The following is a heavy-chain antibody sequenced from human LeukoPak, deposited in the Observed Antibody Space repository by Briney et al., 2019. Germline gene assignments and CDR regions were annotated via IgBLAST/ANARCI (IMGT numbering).Heavy chain of an antibody. J-gene: IGHJ4*02. CDR3: ASICGGDCDY. D-gene: IGHD2-21*02. V-gene: IGHV3-66*01. Sequence: GGSLRLSCAASGFTVSSYRMSWVRQAPGKGLEWVSVIDRGGSTYYSDSVKGRVIISRDNSKNMLYLQMNTMRAEDTAVYYCASICGGDCDYWGQGTLVTVSS. CDR1: GFTVSSYR. CDR2: IDRGGST.